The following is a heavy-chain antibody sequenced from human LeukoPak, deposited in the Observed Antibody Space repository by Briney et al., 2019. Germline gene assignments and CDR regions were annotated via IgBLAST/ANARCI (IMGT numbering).Heavy chain of an antibody. CDR1: GFTFSSYW. V-gene: IGHV3-74*01. J-gene: IGHJ4*02. D-gene: IGHD3-10*01. CDR2: SNSDGSST. Sequence: GGSLRLSCAASGFTFSSYWMHWVRQAPGKGLVWVSRSNSDGSSTSYADSVKGRFTISRDSAKNSLYLQMNSLRAEDTAVYYCARTPYYTNFDYWGQGTLVTVSS. CDR3: ARTPYYTNFDY.